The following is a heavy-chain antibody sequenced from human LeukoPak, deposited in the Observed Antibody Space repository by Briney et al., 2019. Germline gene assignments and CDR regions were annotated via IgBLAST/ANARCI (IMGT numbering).Heavy chain of an antibody. V-gene: IGHV1-2*02. CDR1: GYTFTDYF. J-gene: IGHJ5*02. D-gene: IGHD5-12*01. Sequence: ASVKVSCKASGYTFTDYFMHWVRQAPGQGLEWMGWINPNNGETNYAQKFRGRVTMTSYTSISTAYMELSRLTSDDTAVYYCARDGYSGYHYHDWFDPWGQGTLVTVSS. CDR2: INPNNGET. CDR3: ARDGYSGYHYHDWFDP.